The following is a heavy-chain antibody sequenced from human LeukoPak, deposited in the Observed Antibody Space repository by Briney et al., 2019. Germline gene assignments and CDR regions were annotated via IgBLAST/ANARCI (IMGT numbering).Heavy chain of an antibody. CDR1: GGSISSYY. V-gene: IGHV4-4*07. Sequence: SETLSLTCTVSGGSISSYYWSWIRQPAGKGLEWIGRIYTSGSTNYNPSLKSQVTMSVDTSKNQFSLKLSSVTAADTAVYYCARDRVPYYYYGMDVWGQGTTVTVSS. CDR3: ARDRVPYYYYGMDV. D-gene: IGHD3-10*01. J-gene: IGHJ6*02. CDR2: IYTSGST.